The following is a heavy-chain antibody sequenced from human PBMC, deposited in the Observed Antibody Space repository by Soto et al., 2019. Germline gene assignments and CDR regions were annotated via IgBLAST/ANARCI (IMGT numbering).Heavy chain of an antibody. CDR1: GFSLSTSGVG. J-gene: IGHJ4*02. D-gene: IGHD3-16*01. CDR3: AHKGGGDRILDY. V-gene: IGHV2-5*02. CDR2: IYWDDAK. Sequence: QITLKESGPTLVKPTQTLTLTCTFSGFSLSTSGVGVGWIRQPPGKALEWLALIYWDDAKHYSPSLKSRLTITKDTSKTQVVLIMTNMDPGDTATYYCAHKGGGDRILDYWGQGTLVTVSS.